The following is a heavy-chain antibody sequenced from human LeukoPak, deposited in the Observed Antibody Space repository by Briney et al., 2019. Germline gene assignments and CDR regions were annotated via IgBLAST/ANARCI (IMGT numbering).Heavy chain of an antibody. CDR2: IYYSGNT. CDR1: GGSISSYY. Sequence: KPSETLSLTCTVSGGSISSYYWSWIRQPPGKGLEWIGSIYYSGNTYYNASLKSQVSISIDTSRNQFSLKLNSVTAADTAVYYCAKSNGYGLIDIWGQGTMVTVSS. D-gene: IGHD3-22*01. V-gene: IGHV4-59*04. CDR3: AKSNGYGLIDI. J-gene: IGHJ3*02.